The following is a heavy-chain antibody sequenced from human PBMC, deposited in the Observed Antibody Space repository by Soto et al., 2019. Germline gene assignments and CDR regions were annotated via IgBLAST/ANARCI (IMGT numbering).Heavy chain of an antibody. V-gene: IGHV3-30-3*01. Sequence: QVQLVESGGGVVQPGRSLRLSCAASGFTFSSYAMHWVRQAPGKGLEGVAVISYDGSNKYYADSVKGRFTISRDNSKNTLYLQMNSLRAEDTAVYYCASDEVMGAPLDYWGKGTLVTVSS. CDR1: GFTFSSYA. J-gene: IGHJ4*02. CDR2: ISYDGSNK. CDR3: ASDEVMGAPLDY. D-gene: IGHD1-26*01.